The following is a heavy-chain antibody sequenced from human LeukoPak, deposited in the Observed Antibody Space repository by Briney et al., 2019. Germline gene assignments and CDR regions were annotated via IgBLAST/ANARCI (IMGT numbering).Heavy chain of an antibody. CDR1: GYSISSGYY. CDR3: ARDGSTGYFDY. V-gene: IGHV4-38-2*02. CDR2: KYHSGST. J-gene: IGHJ4*02. D-gene: IGHD1-14*01. Sequence: SETQSLTCGVSGYSISSGYYWGWIRQPPGKGLEWIASKYHSGSTYYNPSLKSRVTISVDKSKNQVSLKLSSLTAADTAVYYCARDGSTGYFDYWGRGTLVTVSS.